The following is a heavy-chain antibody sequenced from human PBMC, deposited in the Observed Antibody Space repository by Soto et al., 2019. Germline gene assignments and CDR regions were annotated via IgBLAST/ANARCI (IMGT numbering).Heavy chain of an antibody. Sequence: ASVKVSCKASGYTFTSYYMHWVRQAPGQGLEWMGIINPSGGSTSYAQKFQGRVTMTRDTSTSTVYMELSSLRSEDTAVYYCASPVVGYYDSPLNAFDIWGQGTMVTVSS. D-gene: IGHD3-22*01. J-gene: IGHJ3*02. CDR3: ASPVVGYYDSPLNAFDI. CDR1: GYTFTSYY. CDR2: INPSGGST. V-gene: IGHV1-46*01.